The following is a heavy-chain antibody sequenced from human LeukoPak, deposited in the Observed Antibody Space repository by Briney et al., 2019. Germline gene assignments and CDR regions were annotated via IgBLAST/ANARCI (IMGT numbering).Heavy chain of an antibody. Sequence: PSETLSLTCTVSGYSIGSGYYWGWIRQPPGKGLEWIGTIYHSGSTYYSPSLKSRVTISVDTSKNQFSLNLSSVTAADTAVYYCARVSDKPYSPWSDPWGQGTLVTVSS. D-gene: IGHD2-21*01. V-gene: IGHV4-38-2*02. CDR3: ARVSDKPYSPWSDP. CDR1: GYSIGSGYY. J-gene: IGHJ5*02. CDR2: IYHSGST.